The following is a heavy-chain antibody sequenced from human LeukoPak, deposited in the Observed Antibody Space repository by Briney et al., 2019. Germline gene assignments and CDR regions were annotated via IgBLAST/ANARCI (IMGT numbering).Heavy chain of an antibody. CDR2: IYYSGST. J-gene: IGHJ4*02. Sequence: SETLSLTCTVSGGSISSGDYYWSWIRQPPGKGLEWIGYIYYSGSTYYNPSLKSRVTISVDTSKNQVSLKLTSVTAADTAVYYCARERLVDLATIFDYWGQGALVTVSS. CDR3: ARERLVDLATIFDY. CDR1: GGSISSGDYY. D-gene: IGHD5-24*01. V-gene: IGHV4-30-4*02.